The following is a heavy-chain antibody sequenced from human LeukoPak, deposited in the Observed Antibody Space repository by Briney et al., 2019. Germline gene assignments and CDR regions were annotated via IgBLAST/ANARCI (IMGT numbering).Heavy chain of an antibody. J-gene: IGHJ4*02. V-gene: IGHV3-74*01. CDR1: GFTFSPYR. Sequence: GGSLRLSCAASGFTFSPYRMHWVRQGPGKGLVWVSGMNSDGSSTVYADSVKGRFTISRDNSKNTLYLQMNSLRAEDTAVYYCARGQRYYGSGSPSPHWGQGTLVTVSS. CDR2: MNSDGSST. CDR3: ARGQRYYGSGSPSPH. D-gene: IGHD3-10*01.